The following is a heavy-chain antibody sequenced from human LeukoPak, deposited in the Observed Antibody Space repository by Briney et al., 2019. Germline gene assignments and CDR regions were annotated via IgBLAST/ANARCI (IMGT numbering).Heavy chain of an antibody. CDR3: ARERGDGSDPFDP. CDR2: IYYSGST. D-gene: IGHD3-10*01. V-gene: IGHV4-30-4*01. CDR1: GGSISSGDYY. Sequence: PSETLSPTCTVSGGSISSGDYYWSWIRQPPGKGLEWIGYIYYSGSTYYNPSLKSRVTISVDTSKNQFSLKLSSVTAADTAVYYCARERGDGSDPFDPWGQGTLVTVSS. J-gene: IGHJ5*02.